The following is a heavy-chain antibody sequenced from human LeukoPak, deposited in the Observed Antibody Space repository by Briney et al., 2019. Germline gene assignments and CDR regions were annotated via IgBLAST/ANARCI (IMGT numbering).Heavy chain of an antibody. CDR3: ATPSGAFDI. J-gene: IGHJ3*02. D-gene: IGHD6-6*01. Sequence: GGSLRLSCAASGFTFSSYSMMWVRQAPGKGLEWVSYISSSSTTIHYADSVKGRFTISRDNAKNSVYLQMNSLRAEDTAVYYCATPSGAFDIWGQGTMVTVSS. V-gene: IGHV3-48*01. CDR1: GFTFSSYS. CDR2: ISSSSTTI.